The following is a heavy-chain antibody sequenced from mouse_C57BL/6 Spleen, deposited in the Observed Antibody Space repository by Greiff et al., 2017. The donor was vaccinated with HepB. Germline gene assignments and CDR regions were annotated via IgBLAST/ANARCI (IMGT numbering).Heavy chain of an antibody. CDR2: INPSNGGT. D-gene: IGHD2-2*01. CDR3: AREWDYYGSRRFAY. J-gene: IGHJ3*01. V-gene: IGHV1-53*01. CDR1: GYTFTSYW. Sequence: QVHVKQPGTELVKPGASVKLSCKASGYTFTSYWMHWVKQRPGQGLEWIGNINPSNGGTNYNEKFKSKATLTVDKSSSTAYMQLSSLTSEDSAVYYCAREWDYYGSRRFAYWGQGTLVTVSA.